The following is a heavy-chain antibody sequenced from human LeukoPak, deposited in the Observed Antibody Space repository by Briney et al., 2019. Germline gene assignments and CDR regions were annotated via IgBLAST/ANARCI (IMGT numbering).Heavy chain of an antibody. Sequence: GGSLRLSCAASGFTFSSYSMNWVRQAPGKGLEWVSSISSSSSYIYYADPVKGRFTFSRDNAKNSLYLQMNSLRAEDTAVYYCARDHAAAHGAFDIWGQGTMVTVSS. J-gene: IGHJ3*02. CDR2: ISSSSSYI. CDR3: ARDHAAAHGAFDI. CDR1: GFTFSSYS. D-gene: IGHD2-2*01. V-gene: IGHV3-21*01.